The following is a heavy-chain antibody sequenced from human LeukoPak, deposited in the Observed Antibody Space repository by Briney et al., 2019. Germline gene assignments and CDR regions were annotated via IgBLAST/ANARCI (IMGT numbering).Heavy chain of an antibody. CDR3: ARSGWYSSGWYYYYYYMDV. CDR1: GYTFTSYD. Sequence: ASVKVSCKASGYTFTSYDINWVRQATGQGLEWMGWMNPNSGNTGYAQKFQGRVTMTRNTSISTVYMELSSLRSEDTAVYYCARSGWYSSGWYYYYYYMDVWGKGTTVTISS. D-gene: IGHD6-19*01. CDR2: MNPNSGNT. V-gene: IGHV1-8*01. J-gene: IGHJ6*03.